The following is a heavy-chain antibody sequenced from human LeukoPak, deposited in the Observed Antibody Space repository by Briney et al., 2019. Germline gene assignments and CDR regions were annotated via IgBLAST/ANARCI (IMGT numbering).Heavy chain of an antibody. CDR1: GGSISSSSYY. V-gene: IGHV4-39*07. CDR3: ASSSWHYYYYYYMDV. J-gene: IGHJ6*03. D-gene: IGHD6-13*01. Sequence: SETLSLTCTVSGGSISSSSYYWGWIRQPPGKGLEWIRSIYYSGSTYYNPSLKSRVTISVDTSKNQFSLKLSSVTAADTAVYYCASSSWHYYYYYYMDVWGKGTTVTVSS. CDR2: IYYSGST.